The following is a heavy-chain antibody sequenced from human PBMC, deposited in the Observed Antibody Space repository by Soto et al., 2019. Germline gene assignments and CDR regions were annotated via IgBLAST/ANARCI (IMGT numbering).Heavy chain of an antibody. CDR1: GYTFTSYG. D-gene: IGHD3-3*01. CDR2: ISAYNGNT. J-gene: IGHJ6*03. Sequence: ASLKVSCKASGYTFTSYGISWVRQAPGQGLEWMGWISAYNGNTNYAQKLQGRVTMTTDTSTSTAYMELRSLRSDDTAVYYCARASYYDFWSGQPHYYYYMDVWGKGTTVTVSS. V-gene: IGHV1-18*01. CDR3: ARASYYDFWSGQPHYYYYMDV.